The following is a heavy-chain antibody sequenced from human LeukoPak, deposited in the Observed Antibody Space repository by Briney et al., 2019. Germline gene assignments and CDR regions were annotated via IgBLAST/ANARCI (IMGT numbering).Heavy chain of an antibody. D-gene: IGHD3-9*01. CDR3: ARGGFDMRQNDYDILTGYPYY. Sequence: ASVKVSCKASGYTFTSYYMHWVRQAPGQGLEWMGIINPSGGSTSYAQKFQGRVTMTRDTSTSTVYMELSSLRSEDTAVYYCARGGFDMRQNDYDILTGYPYYWGQGTLVTVSS. CDR1: GYTFTSYY. V-gene: IGHV1-46*01. J-gene: IGHJ4*02. CDR2: INPSGGST.